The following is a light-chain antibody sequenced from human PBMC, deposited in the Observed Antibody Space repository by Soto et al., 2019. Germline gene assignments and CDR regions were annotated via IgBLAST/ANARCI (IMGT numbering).Light chain of an antibody. CDR1: SSDVGGYNY. Sequence: QSTLTQPRSVSGPPGQSVTISCTGTSSDVGGYNYVSWYQQHPGKAPKLMIYDVSKRPSGVPDRFSGSKSGNTASLTISGLQAEDEADYYCCSYAGSYYVFGTGTKLTV. CDR2: DVS. CDR3: CSYAGSYYV. J-gene: IGLJ1*01. V-gene: IGLV2-11*01.